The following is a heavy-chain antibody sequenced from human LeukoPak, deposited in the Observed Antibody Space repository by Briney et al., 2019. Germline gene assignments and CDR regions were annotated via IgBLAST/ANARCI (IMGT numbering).Heavy chain of an antibody. CDR3: ARVDSVFYYFDY. CDR1: GSSISSGDYY. Sequence: PSQTLSLTCTVSGSSISSGDYYWSWIRQPPGKGLEWIGYIYYSGSTYYNPSLKSRVTISVDTSKNQFSLKLSSVTAADTAVYYCARVDSVFYYFDYWGQGTLVTVSS. CDR2: IYYSGST. J-gene: IGHJ4*02. D-gene: IGHD3/OR15-3a*01. V-gene: IGHV4-30-4*01.